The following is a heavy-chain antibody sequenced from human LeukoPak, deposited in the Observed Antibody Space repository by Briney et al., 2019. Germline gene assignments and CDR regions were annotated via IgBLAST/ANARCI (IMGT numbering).Heavy chain of an antibody. CDR1: GGSISSSSYY. CDR3: ARLIVAGTAEYFQH. Sequence: SGTLSLTCTVSGGSISSSSYYWGWIRQPPGKGLEWIGSIYYSGSTYYNPSLKSRVTISVDTSKNQFSLKLSSVTAADTAVYYCARLIVAGTAEYFQHWGQGTLVTVSS. D-gene: IGHD6-19*01. V-gene: IGHV4-39*01. CDR2: IYYSGST. J-gene: IGHJ1*01.